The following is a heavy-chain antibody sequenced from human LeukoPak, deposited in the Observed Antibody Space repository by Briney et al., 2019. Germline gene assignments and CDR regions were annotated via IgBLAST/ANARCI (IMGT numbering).Heavy chain of an antibody. CDR1: GFTFRAYA. CDR3: ALGYCSGGDCYAKPYYFDH. Sequence: GGSLRLSSAASGFTFRAYAMSWVRQAPGKGLEWVSLISASGDTTYYADSVKGRFTISRDNSRNTLYLQMSSLRAEDTAVYYCALGYCSGGDCYAKPYYFDHWGQGTLVTVSS. CDR2: ISASGDTT. D-gene: IGHD2-15*01. V-gene: IGHV3-23*01. J-gene: IGHJ4*02.